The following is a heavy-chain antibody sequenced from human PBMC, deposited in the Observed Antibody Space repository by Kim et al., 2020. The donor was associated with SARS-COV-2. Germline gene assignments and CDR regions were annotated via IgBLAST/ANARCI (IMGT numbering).Heavy chain of an antibody. V-gene: IGHV4-4*07. CDR3: ARDLTFFGPEEGGMDV. CDR1: GGSISSYY. Sequence: SETLSLTCTVSGGSISSYYWSWIRQPAGKGLEWIGRIYTSGSTNYNPSLKSRVTMSVDTSKNQFSLKLSSVTAADTAVYYCARDLTFFGPEEGGMDVWGQGTTVTVSS. D-gene: IGHD3-3*01. CDR2: IYTSGST. J-gene: IGHJ6*02.